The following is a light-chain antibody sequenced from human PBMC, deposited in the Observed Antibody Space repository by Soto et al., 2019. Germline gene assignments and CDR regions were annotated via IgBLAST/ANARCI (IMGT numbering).Light chain of an antibody. V-gene: IGKV1-5*01. J-gene: IGKJ2*01. CDR3: QHYNSYYT. CDR1: QSISSW. CDR2: DAS. Sequence: DIQMTQSPSTLSASVGDRVTITCRASQSISSWLAWYQQKPGKAPKLLIYDASSLESGVPSRFSGSGSGTEFPLTISSLQPDDFATYYCQHYNSYYTFGQGTKLEIK.